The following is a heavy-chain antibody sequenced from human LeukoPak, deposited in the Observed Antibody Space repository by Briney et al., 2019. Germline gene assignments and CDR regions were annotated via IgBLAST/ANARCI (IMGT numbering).Heavy chain of an antibody. J-gene: IGHJ4*02. CDR1: GFSFSTYS. Sequence: PGGSLRLSCAASGFSFSTYSMNWVRQGPGKGLEWVSSISSSSSYIYYADSVKGRFTISRDNTKNSLYLQMNSLRAEDTAVYYCTRGATAAGGGDYFDYWGQGALVTVSS. CDR2: ISSSSSYI. V-gene: IGHV3-21*01. D-gene: IGHD6-25*01. CDR3: TRGATAAGGGDYFDY.